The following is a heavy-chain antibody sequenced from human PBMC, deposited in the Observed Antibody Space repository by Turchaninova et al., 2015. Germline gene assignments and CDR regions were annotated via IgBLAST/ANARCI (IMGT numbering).Heavy chain of an antibody. J-gene: IGHJ4*02. D-gene: IGHD6-19*01. CDR3: AKGGRYSSGWSFDY. CDR2: ISERGGGT. V-gene: IGHV3-23*04. Sequence: EVQLVESGGGLVRPGGALRLSGAASGFTFSSYAMTWVRQAPGKGLEWVSIISERGGGTYYADSVKGRFTISRDNSRNTLYLQMNSLRAEDTAVYYCAKGGRYSSGWSFDYWGQGTLVTVSS. CDR1: GFTFSSYA.